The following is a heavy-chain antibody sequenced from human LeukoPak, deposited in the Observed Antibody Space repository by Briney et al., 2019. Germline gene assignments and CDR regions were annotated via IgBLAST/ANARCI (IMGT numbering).Heavy chain of an antibody. Sequence: PGGSLRLSCATSGFTFSSYEMNWVRQAPGKGLEWVSYISSSGSTIYYADSVKGRFTISRDNAKNSLYLQMNSLRAEDTAVYYCAREVTSSADYWGQGTLVTVSS. CDR3: AREVTSSADY. CDR2: ISSSGSTI. D-gene: IGHD2-2*01. V-gene: IGHV3-48*03. CDR1: GFTFSSYE. J-gene: IGHJ4*02.